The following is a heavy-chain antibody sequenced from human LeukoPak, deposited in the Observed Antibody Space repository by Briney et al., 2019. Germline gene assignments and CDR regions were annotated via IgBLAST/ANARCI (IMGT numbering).Heavy chain of an antibody. CDR3: ARGGYCSSTSCSPSWFDP. CDR1: GYTFTSYD. CDR2: MNPNSGNT. V-gene: IGHV1-8*03. J-gene: IGHJ5*02. D-gene: IGHD2-2*01. Sequence: ASVKVSCKASGYTFTSYDINWVRQATGQGLEWMGWMNPNSGNTGYAQKFQGRATITRNTSISTAYMELSSLRSEDTAVYYCARGGYCSSTSCSPSWFDPWGQGTLVTVSS.